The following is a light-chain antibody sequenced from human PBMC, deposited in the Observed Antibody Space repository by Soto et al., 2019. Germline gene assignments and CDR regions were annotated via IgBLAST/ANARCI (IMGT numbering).Light chain of an antibody. CDR3: QHYGNSPIYT. J-gene: IGKJ2*01. V-gene: IGKV3-20*01. CDR1: QTITSVY. Sequence: EIVLTQSPGTLSLSPGERATLSCRASQTITSVYLAWYQVKTGQAPRLLMSGASNRAAGIPDRFSGSGSGKDFTLTISRLEPEDFAVYYGQHYGNSPIYTFGQGTKLEIK. CDR2: GAS.